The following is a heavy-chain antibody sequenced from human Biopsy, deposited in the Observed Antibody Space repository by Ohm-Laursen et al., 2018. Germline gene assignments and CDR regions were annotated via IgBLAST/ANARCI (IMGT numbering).Heavy chain of an antibody. D-gene: IGHD2-21*01. J-gene: IGHJ6*02. Sequence: SETLSLTWAVYGGSFSGYYWSWIRQPPGKGLEWIGEINHRGSTNYNPSLKSRATISVDTSKNHFSLKLRSVTAADPAVYYCARAVDYCDPYYYYGLDVWGQGTTVTVSS. CDR2: INHRGST. CDR1: GGSFSGYY. V-gene: IGHV4-34*01. CDR3: ARAVDYCDPYYYYGLDV.